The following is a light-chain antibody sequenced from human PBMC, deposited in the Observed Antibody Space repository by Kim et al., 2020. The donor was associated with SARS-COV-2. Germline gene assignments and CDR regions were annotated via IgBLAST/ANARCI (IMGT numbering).Light chain of an antibody. CDR3: QQSSITHYT. J-gene: IGKJ2*01. Sequence: SASVGDRVVITYRASHNIAEYLHWYQQKPGKAPRLLVYAASTLQRGVPGRFSGSGSGTEFTLTITSLRPEDSATYYCQQSSITHYTFGQGTKLEI. V-gene: IGKV1-39*01. CDR1: HNIAEY. CDR2: AAS.